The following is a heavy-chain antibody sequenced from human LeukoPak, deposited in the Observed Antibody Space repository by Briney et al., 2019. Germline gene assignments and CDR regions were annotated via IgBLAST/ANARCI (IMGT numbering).Heavy chain of an antibody. D-gene: IGHD3-22*01. V-gene: IGHV3-30*04. CDR2: ISYDGSDK. CDR3: AKDRDVDYYDSSGYSDY. Sequence: GGSLRLSCAASGFSFNRFTMHWVRQAPGKGLEWVAVISYDGSDKYYADSVKGRFTISRDNSKNTLYLQMNSLSPEDTAVYYCAKDRDVDYYDSSGYSDYWGQGTLVTVSS. CDR1: GFSFNRFT. J-gene: IGHJ4*02.